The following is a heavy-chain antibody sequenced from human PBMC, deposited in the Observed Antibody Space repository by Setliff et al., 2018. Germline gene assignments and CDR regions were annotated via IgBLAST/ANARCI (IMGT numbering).Heavy chain of an antibody. J-gene: IGHJ5*01. Sequence: PSETLRLSCVVSGLIVSDIHMTWVRQTPGKGLEWLSVIYNSDSTYYTDSVKGRFTISRDNSKNTVYLQMNNLRADDTAIYYCAGDLGNWFDPWGQGTLVTVSS. CDR3: AGDLGNWFDP. V-gene: IGHV3-53*01. D-gene: IGHD3-16*01. CDR2: IYNSDST. CDR1: GLIVSDIH.